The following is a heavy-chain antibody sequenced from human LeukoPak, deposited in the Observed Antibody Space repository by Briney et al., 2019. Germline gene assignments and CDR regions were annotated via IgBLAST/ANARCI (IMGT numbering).Heavy chain of an antibody. D-gene: IGHD5-12*01. CDR2: INHSGST. J-gene: IGHJ4*02. CDR3: ARARGYSGYDTDY. V-gene: IGHV4-39*07. CDR1: GDSISSITCY. Sequence: SETLSLTCKVSGDSISSITCYWGWIRQPPGKGLEWIGEINHSGSTNYNPSLKSRVTISVDTSKNQFSLKLSSVTAADTAVYYCARARGYSGYDTDYWGQGTLVTVSS.